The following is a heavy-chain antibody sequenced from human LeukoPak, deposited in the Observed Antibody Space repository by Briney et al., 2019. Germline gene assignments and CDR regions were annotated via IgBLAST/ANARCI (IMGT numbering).Heavy chain of an antibody. V-gene: IGHV1-69*13. CDR1: GGTFSSYA. CDR2: IIPIFGTA. D-gene: IGHD2-2*03. CDR3: ARVIGGDCSSTSCAIGDY. Sequence: SVKVSCKASGGTFSSYAISWVRQAPGQGLEWMGGIIPIFGTANYAQKFQGRVTITADESTSTAYMELSSLRSEDTAAYYCARVIGGDCSSTSCAIGDYWGQGTLVTVSS. J-gene: IGHJ4*02.